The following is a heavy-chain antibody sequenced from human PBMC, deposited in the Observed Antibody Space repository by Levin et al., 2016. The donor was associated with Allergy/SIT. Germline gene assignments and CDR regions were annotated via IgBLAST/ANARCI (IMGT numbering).Heavy chain of an antibody. J-gene: IGHJ2*01. D-gene: IGHD1-26*01. V-gene: IGHV3-30*18. CDR3: AKEVGFTYWNFDL. CDR2: ISADGSIQ. CDR1: GFSFESYT. Sequence: GGSLRLSCAASGFSFESYTMHWVRQAPGKGLEWLAVISADGSIQYYTDSVKGRFTISRDNSKNTLYLQMNSLRAEDTAVYYCAKEVGFTYWNFDLWGRGTLVTVSS.